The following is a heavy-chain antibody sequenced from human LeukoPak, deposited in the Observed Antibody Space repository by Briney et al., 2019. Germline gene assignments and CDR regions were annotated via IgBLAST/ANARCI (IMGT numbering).Heavy chain of an antibody. J-gene: IGHJ6*02. CDR1: GFTFSSYS. D-gene: IGHD2-15*01. V-gene: IGHV3-48*01. CDR2: ISSSSSTI. CDR3: AKGTTRSYYYGMDV. Sequence: PGGSLRLSCAASGFTFSSYSMNWVRQAPGKGLEWVSYISSSSSTIYYADSVKGRFTISRDNSKNTLYLQMNSLRAEDTAVYYCAKGTTRSYYYGMDVWGQGTTVTVSS.